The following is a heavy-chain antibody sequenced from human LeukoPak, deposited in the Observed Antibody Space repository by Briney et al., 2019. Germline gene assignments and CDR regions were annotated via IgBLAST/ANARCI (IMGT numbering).Heavy chain of an antibody. D-gene: IGHD6-13*01. CDR2: ITGGGDT. CDR3: AKGKAAGAVDWFDP. V-gene: IGHV3-23*01. J-gene: IGHJ5*02. CDR1: GFTFSNYA. Sequence: GGSLRLSCAASGFTFSNYAMMWVRQAPGKGLEWVSSITGGGDTYYVDSVKGRFTVSRDNSKNTLYLQINSLTADDTALYYCAKGKAAGAVDWFDPWGQGTLDTVSS.